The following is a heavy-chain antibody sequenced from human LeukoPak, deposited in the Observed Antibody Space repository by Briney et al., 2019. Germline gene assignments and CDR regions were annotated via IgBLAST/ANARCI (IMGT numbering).Heavy chain of an antibody. D-gene: IGHD1-26*01. J-gene: IGHJ4*02. V-gene: IGHV1-46*01. CDR1: GYTFPSYF. CDR2: INPSGGTT. CDR3: AREPRPVGATSFGYYFDY. Sequence: ASVKVSCKASGYTFPSYFMHWVRQAPGQGLEWMGIINPSGGTTVYAQNFQGRVIMTRDTSTSTVHMDLSSLRSEDAAVYYCAREPRPVGATSFGYYFDYWGQGTLVTVSS.